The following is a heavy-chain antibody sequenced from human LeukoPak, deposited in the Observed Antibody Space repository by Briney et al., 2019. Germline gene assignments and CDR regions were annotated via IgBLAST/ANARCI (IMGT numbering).Heavy chain of an antibody. CDR1: GGSISGSSSY. CDR2: IHYSGST. J-gene: IGHJ3*02. D-gene: IGHD6-19*01. Sequence: SETLSLTCTVSGGSISGSSSYWGWIRQPPGQGLEWIASIHYSGSTYYNPSLKSRVTISVDTSKNQFSLKLSSVTAADTAVYYCARDLWAVAGTGAFDIWGQGTMVTVSS. V-gene: IGHV4-39*07. CDR3: ARDLWAVAGTGAFDI.